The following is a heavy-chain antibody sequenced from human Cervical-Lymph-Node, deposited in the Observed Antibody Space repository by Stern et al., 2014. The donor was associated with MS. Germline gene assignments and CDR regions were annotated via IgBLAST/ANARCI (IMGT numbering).Heavy chain of an antibody. D-gene: IGHD5-18*01. CDR1: GGSISSGGYS. J-gene: IGHJ6*02. V-gene: IGHV4-30-2*01. Sequence: QLQLQESGSGLVKPSQTLSLTCAVSGGSISSGGYSWSWIRQPPGKGLEWIGYIYHSGSTYYNPALKSRVTISVDRSKNHFSLKLSSVTAADTAVYYCARAPERTAYYYYYGMDVWGQGTTVTVSS. CDR2: IYHSGST. CDR3: ARAPERTAYYYYYGMDV.